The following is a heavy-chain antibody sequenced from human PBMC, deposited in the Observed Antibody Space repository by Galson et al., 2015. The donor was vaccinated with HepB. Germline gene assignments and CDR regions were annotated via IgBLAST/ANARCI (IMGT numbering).Heavy chain of an antibody. J-gene: IGHJ6*02. V-gene: IGHV3-30*18. CDR1: GFTFSSYG. Sequence: SLRLSCAASGFTFSSYGMHWVRQAPGKGLEWVAVISYDGSNKYYADSVKGRFTISRDNSKNTLYLQMNSLRAEDTAVYYCAKDPYIVVVPAATHYYYGMDVWGQGTTVTVSS. D-gene: IGHD2-2*01. CDR3: AKDPYIVVVPAATHYYYGMDV. CDR2: ISYDGSNK.